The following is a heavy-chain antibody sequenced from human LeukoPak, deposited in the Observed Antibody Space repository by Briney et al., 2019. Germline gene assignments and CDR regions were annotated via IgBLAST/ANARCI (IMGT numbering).Heavy chain of an antibody. Sequence: ASVKVSCKDSGYTFTSYGISWVRQAPGQGLEWMGGIIPIFGTANYAQKFQGRVTITADESTSTAYMELSSLRSEDTAVYYCARASIAVAGRVYFQHWGQGTLVTVSS. J-gene: IGHJ1*01. V-gene: IGHV1-69*13. CDR1: GYTFTSYG. D-gene: IGHD6-19*01. CDR2: IIPIFGTA. CDR3: ARASIAVAGRVYFQH.